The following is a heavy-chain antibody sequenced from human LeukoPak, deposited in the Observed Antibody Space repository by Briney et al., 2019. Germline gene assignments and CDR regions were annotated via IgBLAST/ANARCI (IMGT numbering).Heavy chain of an antibody. D-gene: IGHD3-3*01. Sequence: GGSLRLSCAASGFTFSSYWMSWVRQAPGKGLEWVANIKQDGSEKYYVDSVKGRFTISRDNAKTSLYLQMNSLRAEDTAVYYCATLMGIFGVVRSTTVTNFDYWGQGTLVTVSS. CDR3: ATLMGIFGVVRSTTVTNFDY. CDR2: IKQDGSEK. V-gene: IGHV3-7*01. CDR1: GFTFSSYW. J-gene: IGHJ4*02.